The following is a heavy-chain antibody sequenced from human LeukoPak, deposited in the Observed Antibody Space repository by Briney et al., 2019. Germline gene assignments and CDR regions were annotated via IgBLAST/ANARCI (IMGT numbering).Heavy chain of an antibody. J-gene: IGHJ4*02. CDR2: INRRGGST. CDR3: VKGPRPNISVGHTVEH. V-gene: IGHV3-23*01. Sequence: PGGSLRLSCAASGFIFSNYAMSWVRQVPGRGLKWVSIINRRGGSTDFADSVKGRFTISRDNSKNSLYLQMNSVRAEDTAVYYCVKGPRPNISVGHTVEHWGQGTLVTVS. CDR1: GFIFSNYA. D-gene: IGHD2/OR15-2a*01.